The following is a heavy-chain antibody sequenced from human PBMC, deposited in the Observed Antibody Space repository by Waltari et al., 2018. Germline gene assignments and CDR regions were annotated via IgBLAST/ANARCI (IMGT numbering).Heavy chain of an antibody. CDR3: ARSTPPVRFWEWYNWFDP. D-gene: IGHD3-3*01. CDR1: GGTFSSYA. CDR2: IIPIFGTA. J-gene: IGHJ5*02. V-gene: IGHV1-69*01. Sequence: QVQLVQSGAEVKKPGSSVKVSCKASGGTFSSYAISWVRQAPGQGLEWMGGIIPIFGTANYSQKFQGRVTIIADVSTSTAYKELSSLKSEDTAVYYCARSTPPVRFWEWYNWFDPWGQGTLVTVSS.